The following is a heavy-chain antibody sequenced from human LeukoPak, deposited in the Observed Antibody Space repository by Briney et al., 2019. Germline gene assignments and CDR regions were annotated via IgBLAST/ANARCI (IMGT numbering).Heavy chain of an antibody. D-gene: IGHD3-10*01. CDR3: ARGLRYYGSGSLDNWFDP. CDR1: GDSVSSNSAA. Sequence: SQTLSLTCAISGDSVSSNSAAWNWIRQSPSRGLEWLGRTYYRSKWYNDYAVSVKSRITINPDTSKNQFSLQLNSVTPEDTAVYYCARGLRYYGSGSLDNWFDPWGQGTLVTVSS. V-gene: IGHV6-1*01. J-gene: IGHJ5*02. CDR2: TYYRSKWYN.